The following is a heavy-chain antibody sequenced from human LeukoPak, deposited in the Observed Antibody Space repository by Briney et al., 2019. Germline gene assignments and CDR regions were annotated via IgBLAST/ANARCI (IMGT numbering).Heavy chain of an antibody. J-gene: IGHJ4*02. D-gene: IGHD1-26*01. Sequence: GASVKVSCKASGYTFTSYGISWVRQAPGQGLEWMGWISAYNGNTNYAQKLQGRVTMTTDTSTSTAYMELRSLRSDDTAVYYCAREHSGFSIVGATQYFDYWGQGTLVTVSS. CDR2: ISAYNGNT. CDR3: AREHSGFSIVGATQYFDY. CDR1: GYTFTSYG. V-gene: IGHV1-18*01.